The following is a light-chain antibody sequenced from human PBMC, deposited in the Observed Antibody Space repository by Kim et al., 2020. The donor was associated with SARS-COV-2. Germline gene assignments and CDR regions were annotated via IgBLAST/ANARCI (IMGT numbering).Light chain of an antibody. J-gene: IGLJ2*01. Sequence: LRASVKITCPLSSGHCSYALAWHQHQPEKGPRYLMTLNCYGRHSKGDGIPDRFSGSSSGAERYLPIPSLQSEDEVDYYCQTWVTVVFGGGTQLTVL. CDR3: QTWVTVV. CDR2: LNCYGRH. CDR1: SGHCSYA. V-gene: IGLV4-69*01.